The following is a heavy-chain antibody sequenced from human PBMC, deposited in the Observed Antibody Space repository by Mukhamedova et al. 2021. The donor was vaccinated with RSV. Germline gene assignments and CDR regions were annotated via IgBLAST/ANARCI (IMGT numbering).Heavy chain of an antibody. V-gene: IGHV3-7*01. J-gene: IGHJ4*02. Sequence: MSWVRQAPGKGLEWVANINEDGSTKHYVDSVKGRFTISRDNAKNSLYLQMNNLRGEEMALYYCARALVGSGYYYGYWVQGRLVT. D-gene: IGHD3-22*01. CDR2: INEDGSTK. CDR3: ARALVGSGYYYGY.